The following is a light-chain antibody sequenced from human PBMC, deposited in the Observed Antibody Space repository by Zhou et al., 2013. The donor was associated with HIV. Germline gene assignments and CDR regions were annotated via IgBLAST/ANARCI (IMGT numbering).Light chain of an antibody. V-gene: IGKV1-5*03. CDR2: KAS. CDR3: QQYNDYSAT. Sequence: DIQMTQSPSTLSASVGDRVTITCRASQSISSWLAWYQQKPGKAPKLLIYKASSLESGVPSRFSGSGSGTEFTLTISSLQPDDFATYYCQQYNDYSATFGQGTKVEFK. CDR1: QSISSW. J-gene: IGKJ1*01.